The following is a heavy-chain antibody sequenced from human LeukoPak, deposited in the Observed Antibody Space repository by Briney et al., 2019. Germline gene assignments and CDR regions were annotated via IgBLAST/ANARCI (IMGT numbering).Heavy chain of an antibody. CDR1: GFTVSSYG. D-gene: IGHD1-26*01. V-gene: IGHV3-33*08. CDR2: IWYDGSNK. J-gene: IGHJ5*02. Sequence: PGGSLRLSCAASGFTVSSYGMHWVRQAPGKGLEWVAVIWYDGSNKYYADSVKGRFTISRDNSKNTLYLQMNSLRAEDTAVYYCARDRSGSYYWFDPWGQGTLVTVSS. CDR3: ARDRSGSYYWFDP.